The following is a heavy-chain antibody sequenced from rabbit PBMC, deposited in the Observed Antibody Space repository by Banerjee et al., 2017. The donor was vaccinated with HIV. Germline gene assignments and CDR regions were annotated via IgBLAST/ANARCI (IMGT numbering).Heavy chain of an antibody. D-gene: IGHD8-1*01. CDR3: ARETGYAGGGYSFNL. V-gene: IGHV1S45*01. CDR1: GFDFSSYG. Sequence: QEQLVESGGGLVTLGGSLKLSCKASGFDFSSYGVSWVRQAPGKGLEWIACIYGGSSNGTYFASWAKGRFTVSKTSSTTVTLQMTSLTVADTATYFCARETGYAGGGYSFNLWGPGTLVTVS. J-gene: IGHJ4*01. CDR2: IYGGSSNGT.